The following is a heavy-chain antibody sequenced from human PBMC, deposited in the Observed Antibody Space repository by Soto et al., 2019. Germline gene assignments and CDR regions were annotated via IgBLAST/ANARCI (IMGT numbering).Heavy chain of an antibody. CDR2: IYWDDDK. V-gene: IGHV2-5*02. CDR3: AHRGYQLSMDV. D-gene: IGHD2-2*01. Sequence: QITLKESGPTLVKPTQTLTLTCTFSGFSLSTSGVGVGWIRQPPGKDLEWLALIYWDDDKRYSPSLKSRRTITDDTSKNQVVLIMTIMDPVDTATYSCAHRGYQLSMDVWGQGTTVTVSS. CDR1: GFSLSTSGVG. J-gene: IGHJ6*02.